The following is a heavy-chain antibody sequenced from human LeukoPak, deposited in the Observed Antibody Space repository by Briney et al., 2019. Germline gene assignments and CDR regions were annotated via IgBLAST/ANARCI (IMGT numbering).Heavy chain of an antibody. J-gene: IGHJ4*02. D-gene: IGHD6-13*01. V-gene: IGHV3-21*01. CDR1: GFTFSSYS. Sequence: PGGSLRLSCAASGFTFSSYSMNWVRQAPGKGLEWVSSISSSSSYIYYADSVKGRFTISRDNAKNSLYLQMNSLRAEDTAVYYCARVGYRSSWSRWGSYYFDYWGQGTLVTVSS. CDR3: ARVGYRSSWSRWGSYYFDY. CDR2: ISSSSSYI.